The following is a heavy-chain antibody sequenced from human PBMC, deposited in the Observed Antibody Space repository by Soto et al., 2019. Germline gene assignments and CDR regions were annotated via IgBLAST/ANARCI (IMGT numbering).Heavy chain of an antibody. V-gene: IGHV3-48*03. CDR1: GFTFSSYE. CDR3: ARDHKGGYYYYGMDV. CDR2: ISSSGSTI. Sequence: GGSLRLSCAASGFTFSSYEMNWVRQAPGKGLEWVSYISSSGSTIYYADPVKGRFTISRDNAKNSLYLQMNSLRAEDTAVYYCARDHKGGYYYYGMDVWGQGTTVTVSS. J-gene: IGHJ6*02.